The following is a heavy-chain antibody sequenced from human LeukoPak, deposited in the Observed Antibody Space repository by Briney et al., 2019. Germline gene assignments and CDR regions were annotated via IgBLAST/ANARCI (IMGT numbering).Heavy chain of an antibody. CDR1: GFTFSSYG. CDR2: ISYDGSNK. CDR3: ARDHSGDSNYVSYYFDY. Sequence: GGSLRLSCAASGFTFSSYGMHWVRQAPGKGLEWVAVISYDGSNKYYADSVKGRFTISRDNSKNTLYLQMNSLRAEDTAVYYCARDHSGDSNYVSYYFDYWGQGTLVTVSS. D-gene: IGHD4-11*01. V-gene: IGHV3-30*03. J-gene: IGHJ4*02.